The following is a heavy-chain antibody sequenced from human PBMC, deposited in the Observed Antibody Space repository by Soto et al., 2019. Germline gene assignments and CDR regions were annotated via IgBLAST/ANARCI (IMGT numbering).Heavy chain of an antibody. CDR3: GRCIQPSVPSATDF. J-gene: IGHJ6*02. V-gene: IGHV1-18*01. Sequence: QVHLVQSRLEVRKPGASVRLSCKASGYTFTSHGISWVRQAPGQGLEWVGWISPFNGRRDIGDSFQGRVSMSTDTDSAYMEVRGLRFDDTAIYFCGRCIQPSVPSATDFWGQGTTVIVSS. CDR1: GYTFTSHG. CDR2: ISPFNGRR. D-gene: IGHD1-1*01.